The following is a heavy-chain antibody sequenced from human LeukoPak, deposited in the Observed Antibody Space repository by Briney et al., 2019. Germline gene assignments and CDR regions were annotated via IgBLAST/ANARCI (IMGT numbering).Heavy chain of an antibody. D-gene: IGHD3-22*01. CDR3: ARDRDYDDNSGGWFDP. V-gene: IGHV4-59*02. Sequence: PSETLSLTCSVSGGSVNSNCWNWIRQAPGRGLEWIGNVYYSGRTNYNPSLRSRVTISVDTAKNQFSLKLNSVTSADTAVYYCARDRDYDDNSGGWFDPWGQGTLVTISS. J-gene: IGHJ5*02. CDR1: GGSVNSNC. CDR2: VYYSGRT.